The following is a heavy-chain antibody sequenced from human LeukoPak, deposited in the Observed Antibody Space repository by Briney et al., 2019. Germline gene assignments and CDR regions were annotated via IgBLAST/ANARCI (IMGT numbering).Heavy chain of an antibody. CDR2: ISAYNGNT. V-gene: IGHV1-18*01. D-gene: IGHD3-22*01. CDR3: ARDPDSSGYYHPDDAFDI. Sequence: EASVKVSFKASGYTFTSYGISWVRQAPGQGLEWMGWISAYNGNTNYAQKLQGRVTMTTDTSTSTAYMELRSLRSDDTAVYYCARDPDSSGYYHPDDAFDIWGQGTMVTVSS. CDR1: GYTFTSYG. J-gene: IGHJ3*02.